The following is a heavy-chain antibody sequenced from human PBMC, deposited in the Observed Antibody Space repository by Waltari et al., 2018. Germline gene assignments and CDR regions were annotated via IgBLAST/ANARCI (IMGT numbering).Heavy chain of an antibody. D-gene: IGHD1-1*01. J-gene: IGHJ3*02. V-gene: IGHV3-53*01. Sequence: EVQLVESGGGLIQPGGSLRLSCAASGFTVSSHYMSLVRQAPGKGLEWVSVIYSGGSTYYADSVKGRFTISRDNSKNTLYLQMNSLRAEDTAVYYCAREGRGLNGAFDIWGQGTMVTVSS. CDR1: GFTVSSHY. CDR3: AREGRGLNGAFDI. CDR2: IYSGGST.